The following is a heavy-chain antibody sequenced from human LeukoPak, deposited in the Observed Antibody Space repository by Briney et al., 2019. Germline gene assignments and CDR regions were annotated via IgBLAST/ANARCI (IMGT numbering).Heavy chain of an antibody. V-gene: IGHV3-53*04. CDR2: IYSGGST. J-gene: IGHJ4*02. CDR3: ARGVAAGPFDY. D-gene: IGHD6-13*01. CDR1: GFTVSSNY. Sequence: GGSLRLSCAASGFTVSSNYMSWVRQAPGKGLEWVSVIYSGGSTYYADSVKGRFTISRHNSRNTLYLQMNSLRAEDTAVYYCARGVAAGPFDYWGQGTLVTVSS.